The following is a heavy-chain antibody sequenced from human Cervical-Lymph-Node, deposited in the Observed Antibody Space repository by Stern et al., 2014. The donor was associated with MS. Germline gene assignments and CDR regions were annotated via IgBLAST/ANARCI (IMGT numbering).Heavy chain of an antibody. D-gene: IGHD4-17*01. CDR3: AKSTVTSLSDY. V-gene: IGHV3-23*04. CDR2: ISGSGGST. Sequence: EVHLVESGGDLGKPGGSLKLSCEASGFTFRSHAMSWVRQAPGKGLEWVSAISGSGGSTYYADSVKVRFTISRDNSKNTLYLQMNSLRAEDTAVYYCAKSTVTSLSDYWGQGTLVTVSS. CDR1: GFTFRSHA. J-gene: IGHJ4*02.